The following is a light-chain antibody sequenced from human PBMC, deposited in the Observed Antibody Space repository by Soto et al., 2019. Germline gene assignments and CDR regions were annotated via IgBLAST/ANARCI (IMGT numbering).Light chain of an antibody. J-gene: IGKJ2*01. V-gene: IGKV3-20*01. CDR2: GAS. Sequence: ENVLTQSPGTLSLSPGERATLSCRASQSVSSRYLAWYQQKPGQAPRLLIYGASSRATGIPDRFSGSGSGTDFTLTISSMQLEDYAPYSCLQYDRSHTFGQGTNLEIK. CDR3: LQYDRSHT. CDR1: QSVSSRY.